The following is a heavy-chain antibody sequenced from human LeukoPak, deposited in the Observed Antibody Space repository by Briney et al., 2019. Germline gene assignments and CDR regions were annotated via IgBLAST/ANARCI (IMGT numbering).Heavy chain of an antibody. V-gene: IGHV4-38-2*02. J-gene: IGHJ3*02. CDR3: ARVSDVDTAMVRAFDI. CDR1: DNSISNGYY. D-gene: IGHD5-18*01. CDR2: IYYSGST. Sequence: PSETLSLTCTVSDNSISNGYYWGWIRQPPGKGLEWIGYIYYSGSTNYNPSLKSRVTISVDTSKNQFSLKLSSVTAADTAVYYCARVSDVDTAMVRAFDIWGQGTMVTVSS.